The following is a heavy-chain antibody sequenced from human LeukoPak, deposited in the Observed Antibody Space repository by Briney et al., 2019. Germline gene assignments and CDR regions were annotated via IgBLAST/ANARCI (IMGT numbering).Heavy chain of an antibody. CDR1: GGSISSGGYY. J-gene: IGHJ5*02. CDR2: IYYSGST. V-gene: IGHV4-31*03. Sequence: SETLSLTCTVSGGSISSGGYYWSWIRQHPGKGLEWIGYIYYSGSTYYNPSLKSRVTISVDTSKNQFSLKLNSVTAADTAVYYCARSILYYDSSGYYYGWFDPWGQGTLVTVSS. CDR3: ARSILYYDSSGYYYGWFDP. D-gene: IGHD3-22*01.